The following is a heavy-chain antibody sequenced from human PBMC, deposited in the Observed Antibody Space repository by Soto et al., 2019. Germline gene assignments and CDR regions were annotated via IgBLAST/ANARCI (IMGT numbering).Heavy chain of an antibody. D-gene: IGHD1-1*01. CDR3: RGTQGRLGDAFDI. CDR2: IYSSGRT. J-gene: IGHJ3*02. CDR1: GFTVNSNF. Sequence: GGSLRLSCAASGFTVNSNFMSWVRQAPGKGLDWVSVIYSSGRTNYADSVKGRFTISRDNSKNTLYLQMNSLRAEDTAVYYCRGTQGRLGDAFDIWGQGTMVTVSS. V-gene: IGHV3-66*01.